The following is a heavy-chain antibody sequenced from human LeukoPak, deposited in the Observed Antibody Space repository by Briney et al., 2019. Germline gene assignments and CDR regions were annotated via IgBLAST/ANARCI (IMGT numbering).Heavy chain of an antibody. CDR1: GFTFSAYA. V-gene: IGHV3-23*01. Sequence: GGSLRLSCAASGFTFSAYAMTWVRQGPGKGLEWVSAISGSGGSTYYADSLKGRFTISRDSSKNTLYLQMNSLRAEDKAVYYCAKDRGSARPSKYYFDYWGQGTLVTVSS. D-gene: IGHD2-15*01. CDR2: ISGSGGST. CDR3: AKDRGSARPSKYYFDY. J-gene: IGHJ4*02.